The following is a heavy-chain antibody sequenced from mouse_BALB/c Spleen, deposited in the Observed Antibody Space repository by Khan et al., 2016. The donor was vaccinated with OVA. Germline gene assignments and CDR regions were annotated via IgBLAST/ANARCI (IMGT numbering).Heavy chain of an antibody. CDR3: ARRGVRWEIEY. D-gene: IGHD1-1*01. V-gene: IGHV1-7*01. CDR1: GYTFINYW. CDR2: INPTTGYT. Sequence: QVQLKQSGAELAKPGASVKMSCKASGYTFINYWMNWVKQRPGQGLEWIGYINPTTGYTEYNQKFKDKATLTADKSSSTAYMQLSSLTSEDSAVYYCARRGVRWEIEYWGQGTTLTVSS. J-gene: IGHJ2*01.